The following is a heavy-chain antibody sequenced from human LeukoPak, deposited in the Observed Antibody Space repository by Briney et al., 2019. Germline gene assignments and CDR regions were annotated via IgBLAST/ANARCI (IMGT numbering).Heavy chain of an antibody. CDR3: ARALRLGELSLPPFDY. CDR1: GGSISRGGYY. CDR2: IYYSGST. V-gene: IGHV4-31*03. D-gene: IGHD3-16*02. Sequence: PSGTLSLTCHFSGGSISRGGYYWNRIPQHPGKGPEWIWYIYYSGSTYYNPSLKSRVTISVDTSKNQFSLKLSSVTAADTAVYYCARALRLGELSLPPFDYWGQGTLVTVSS. J-gene: IGHJ4*02.